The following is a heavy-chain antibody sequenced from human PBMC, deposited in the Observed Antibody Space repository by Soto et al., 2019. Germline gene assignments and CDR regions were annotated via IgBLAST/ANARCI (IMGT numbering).Heavy chain of an antibody. V-gene: IGHV1-8*01. Sequence: GASVKVSCKASGYTFTSYDINWVRQATGQGLEWMGWTNPNSGNTGYAQKFQGRVTMTRNTSISTAYMELSSLRSEATAVYYCARGSYYDYIWGSYRPDTSFDYWGQGTLVTVSS. CDR3: ARGSYYDYIWGSYRPDTSFDY. CDR1: GYTFTSYD. J-gene: IGHJ4*02. CDR2: TNPNSGNT. D-gene: IGHD3-16*02.